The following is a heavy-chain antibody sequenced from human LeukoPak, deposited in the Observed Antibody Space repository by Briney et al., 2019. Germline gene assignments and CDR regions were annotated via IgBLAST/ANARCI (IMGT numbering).Heavy chain of an antibody. D-gene: IGHD2-2*01. V-gene: IGHV1-2*06. CDR3: ARAPLQSAAAFYYYYGMDV. J-gene: IGHJ6*02. CDR2: INPNSGGT. Sequence: ASVKVSCKASGYTFTVYYMHWVRQAPGQGLEWMGRINPNSGGTNYAQKFQGRVTMTRDTSISTAYMELSRLRSDDTAVYYCARAPLQSAAAFYYYYGMDVWGQGTTVTVSS. CDR1: GYTFTVYY.